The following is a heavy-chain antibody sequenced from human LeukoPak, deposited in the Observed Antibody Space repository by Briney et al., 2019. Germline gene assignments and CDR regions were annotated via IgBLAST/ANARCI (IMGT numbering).Heavy chain of an antibody. J-gene: IGHJ5*02. CDR3: ARVSCGGGSCYDSRGWFDP. D-gene: IGHD2-15*01. CDR2: VYHNINT. V-gene: IGHV4-39*07. Sequence: SETLSLTCSVSGVFIGSSDDYWAWIRQPPGKGLEWIGCVYHNINTHYNPSLKSRVTISVDTSKNQFSLKLSSVTAADTAVYYCARVSCGGGSCYDSRGWFDPWGQGALVTVSS. CDR1: GVFIGSSDDY.